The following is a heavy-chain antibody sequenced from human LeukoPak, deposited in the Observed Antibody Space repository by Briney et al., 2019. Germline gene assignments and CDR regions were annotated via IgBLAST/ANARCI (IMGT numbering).Heavy chain of an antibody. CDR1: GGSFSGYY. Sequence: SETLSLTCAVYGGSFSGYYWSWIRQPPGKGLEWIGEINHSGSTNYNPSLKSRVTISVDTSKNQFSLKLSSVTAADTAVYYCARARGFDYWGQGTLVTVSS. V-gene: IGHV4-34*01. J-gene: IGHJ4*02. CDR2: INHSGST. CDR3: ARARGFDY.